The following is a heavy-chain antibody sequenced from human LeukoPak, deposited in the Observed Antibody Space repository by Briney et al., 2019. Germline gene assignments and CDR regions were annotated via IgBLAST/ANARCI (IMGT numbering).Heavy chain of an antibody. CDR1: GFTFDDYA. CDR2: ISWDGGST. CDR3: AKGRRYYDSSGYYDFDY. Sequence: GVSLRLSCAASGFTFDDYAMHWVRQAPGKGLEWVSLISWDGGSTYYADSVKGRFTISRDNSKNSLYLQMNSLRAEDTALYYCAKGRRYYDSSGYYDFDYWGQGTLVTVSS. D-gene: IGHD3-22*01. J-gene: IGHJ4*02. V-gene: IGHV3-43D*03.